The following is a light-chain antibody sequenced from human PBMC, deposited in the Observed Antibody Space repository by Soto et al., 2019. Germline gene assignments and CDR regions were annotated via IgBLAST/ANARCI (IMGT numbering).Light chain of an antibody. Sequence: IVMMQSPDSLSVSPGERVTLSCRASESISSNVAWYQQKSGQAPRLLIYGASTRATGIPARFSGSGSGTDFTLTISRLEPEDFAVYYCQQYGSSPWTFGQGTKVDIK. CDR1: ESISSN. CDR2: GAS. CDR3: QQYGSSPWT. V-gene: IGKV3-15*01. J-gene: IGKJ1*01.